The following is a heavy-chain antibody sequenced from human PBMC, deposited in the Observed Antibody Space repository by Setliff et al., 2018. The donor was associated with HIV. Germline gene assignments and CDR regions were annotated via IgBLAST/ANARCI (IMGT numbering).Heavy chain of an antibody. J-gene: IGHJ2*01. Sequence: GGSLRLSCATSGFSLRTYGLHWVRQAPGKGLEWVAVISQDASKDYYADTVKGRFTISKDNSKNTVFLQMNNLRVEDTALYYCAKSSFRFFEDLSDWYFDLWGRGTLVTVSS. V-gene: IGHV3-30*18. CDR3: AKSSFRFFEDLSDWYFDL. CDR2: ISQDASKD. D-gene: IGHD3-16*02. CDR1: GFSLRTYG.